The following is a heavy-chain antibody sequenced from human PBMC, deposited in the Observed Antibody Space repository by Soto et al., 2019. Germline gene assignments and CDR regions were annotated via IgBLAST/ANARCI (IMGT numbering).Heavy chain of an antibody. V-gene: IGHV1-69*13. CDR2: IIPIFGTA. J-gene: IGHJ6*02. D-gene: IGHD3-10*01. CDR1: GGTFSSYA. CDR3: ARGLYGSGSYYTSQGYYGMDV. Sequence: ASVKVSCKASGGTFSSYAISWVQQASGQGLEWMGGIIPIFGTANYAQKFQGRVTITADESTSTAYMELSSLRSEDTAVYYCARGLYGSGSYYTSQGYYGMDVWGQGTTVTVSS.